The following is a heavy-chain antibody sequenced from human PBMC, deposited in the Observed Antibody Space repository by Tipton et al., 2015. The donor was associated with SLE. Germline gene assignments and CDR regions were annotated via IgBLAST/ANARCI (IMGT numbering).Heavy chain of an antibody. D-gene: IGHD1-14*01. CDR1: GGSISSYY. CDR3: ARASTQHSRIAFDI. CDR2: IYTNENT. Sequence: TLSLTCTVSGGSISSYYWSWIRQPAGGGLEWIGRIYTNENTNYNPSLKSRVTMSVDTSKNHFSLKLISVTAADTAVYYCARASTQHSRIAFDIWGQGTMVTVSS. V-gene: IGHV4-4*07. J-gene: IGHJ3*02.